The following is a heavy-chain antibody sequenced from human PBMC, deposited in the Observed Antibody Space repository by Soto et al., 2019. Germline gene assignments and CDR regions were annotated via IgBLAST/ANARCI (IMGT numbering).Heavy chain of an antibody. CDR1: GFTFSSFG. J-gene: IGHJ4*02. CDR2: ILYDGSNK. V-gene: IGHV3-30*18. Sequence: LRLSCAASGFTFSSFGMHWVRQAPGKGLEWVAVILYDGSNKYYADSVKGRFTISRDNSKNTLYLQMNSLRAEDTAVFYCAKPTVPFGRTVVAGPFDNWGQGTLVTVSS. CDR3: AKPTVPFGRTVVAGPFDN. D-gene: IGHD6-19*01.